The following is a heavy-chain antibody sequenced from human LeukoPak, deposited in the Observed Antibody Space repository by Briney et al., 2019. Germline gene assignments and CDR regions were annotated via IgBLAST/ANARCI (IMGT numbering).Heavy chain of an antibody. CDR2: ISSSGTTI. J-gene: IGHJ4*02. Sequence: GGSLRLSCAASGFAFSSYQMNWVRQAPGKGLAWVSFISSSGTTIYYADSVKGRFTISRDNAENSLYLQMNSLRAEGTAVYYCARDLGGGTGFDYWGQGSLVTVSS. CDR3: ARDLGGGTGFDY. V-gene: IGHV3-48*03. D-gene: IGHD3-16*01. CDR1: GFAFSSYQ.